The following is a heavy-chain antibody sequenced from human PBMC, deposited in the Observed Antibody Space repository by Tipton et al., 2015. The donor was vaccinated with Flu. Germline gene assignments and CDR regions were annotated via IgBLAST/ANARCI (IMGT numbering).Heavy chain of an antibody. V-gene: IGHV3-30-3*01. D-gene: IGHD3-9*01. J-gene: IGHJ4*02. Sequence: QVQLVQSGGGVVQPGRSLRLSCATSGFTFSTYAMPWVRQAPGKGLEWVAFISYDGSNKYYADSVKGRFTISRDNSNNTLYLQMNSLRAEDTAVYYCARVLRVGYFDLSGGYWGQGSLVTVSS. CDR2: ISYDGSNK. CDR3: ARVLRVGYFDLSGGY. CDR1: GFTFSTYA.